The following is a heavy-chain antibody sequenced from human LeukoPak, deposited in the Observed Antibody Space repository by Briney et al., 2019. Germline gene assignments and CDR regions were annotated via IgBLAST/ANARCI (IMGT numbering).Heavy chain of an antibody. CDR2: IIPIFGTA. D-gene: IGHD1-26*01. Sequence: SVKVSCKASGGTFSSYAISWVRQAPGQGLEWMGGIIPIFGTANYAQKFQGRVTITADKSTSTAYMELSSLRSEDTAVYYCARVGSYSYYFDYWGQGTLVTVSS. CDR1: GGTFSSYA. CDR3: ARVGSYSYYFDY. J-gene: IGHJ4*02. V-gene: IGHV1-69*06.